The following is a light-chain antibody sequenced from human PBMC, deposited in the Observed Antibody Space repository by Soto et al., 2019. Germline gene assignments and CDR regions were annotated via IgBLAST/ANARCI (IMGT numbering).Light chain of an antibody. J-gene: IGKJ5*01. CDR3: QQSYSTPIT. Sequence: IQLTQSPSSPSATVGDRVTSTCRASQGISNYLVWYQQKPGKAPKLLIYAASSLQSGVPSRFSGSGSGTDFTLTISSLQPEDFATYYCQQSYSTPITFGQGTRLEIK. V-gene: IGKV1-39*01. CDR2: AAS. CDR1: QGISNY.